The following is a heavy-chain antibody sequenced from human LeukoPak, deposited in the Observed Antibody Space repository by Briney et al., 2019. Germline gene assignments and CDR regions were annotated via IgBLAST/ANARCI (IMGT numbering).Heavy chain of an antibody. CDR2: ISNNGGYT. J-gene: IGHJ4*02. CDR3: ARGASNRFDY. Sequence: GGSLRLSCAASGFTFSSSAMSWVRQAPGKGLEWVSAISNNGGYTYYADSVQGRFTISRDNAKNTLYLQMNSLRAEDTAVYYCARGASNRFDYWGQGTLVTVSS. D-gene: IGHD1-14*01. V-gene: IGHV3-23*01. CDR1: GFTFSSSA.